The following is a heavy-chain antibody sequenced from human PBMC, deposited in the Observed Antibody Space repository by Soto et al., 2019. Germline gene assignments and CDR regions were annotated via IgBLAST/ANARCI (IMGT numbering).Heavy chain of an antibody. Sequence: EVQLVESGGGLVKPGGSLRLSCAASGFTFSTYSMNWVRQAPGKGLEWVSSISSSSSYIYYADSMKGRFTISRDNAKNSLYLQMNSLRGEDTAVYYCARDASGTMTTVTTRPDLWGQGTLVTVSS. V-gene: IGHV3-21*01. CDR3: ARDASGTMTTVTTRPDL. D-gene: IGHD4-17*01. CDR2: ISSSSSYI. J-gene: IGHJ5*02. CDR1: GFTFSTYS.